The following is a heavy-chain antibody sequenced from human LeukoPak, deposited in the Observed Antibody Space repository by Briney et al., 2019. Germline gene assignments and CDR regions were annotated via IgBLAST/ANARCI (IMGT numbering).Heavy chain of an antibody. CDR3: AREPRWGSGPYYYGMDV. D-gene: IGHD3-10*01. Sequence: PGRSLRLSCAASGFTFSSYGMHWVRQAPGKGLGWVAVIWYDGSNKYYADSVKGRFTISRDNSKNTLYLQMNSLRAEDTAVYYCAREPRWGSGPYYYGMDVWGQGTTVTVSS. CDR1: GFTFSSYG. CDR2: IWYDGSNK. J-gene: IGHJ6*02. V-gene: IGHV3-33*01.